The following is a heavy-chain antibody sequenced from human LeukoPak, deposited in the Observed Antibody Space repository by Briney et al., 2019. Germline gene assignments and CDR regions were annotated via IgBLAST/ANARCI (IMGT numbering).Heavy chain of an antibody. V-gene: IGHV3-9*01. J-gene: IGHJ4*02. CDR3: AKARYDSSGYLIY. Sequence: PGRSLRVSCAASGFTFDDYAMHWVRQAPGKGLEWVSGISWNSGSIGYADSVKGRFTISRDNAKNSLYLQMNSLRAEDTALYYCAKARYDSSGYLIYWGQGTLVTVSS. CDR2: ISWNSGSI. CDR1: GFTFDDYA. D-gene: IGHD3-22*01.